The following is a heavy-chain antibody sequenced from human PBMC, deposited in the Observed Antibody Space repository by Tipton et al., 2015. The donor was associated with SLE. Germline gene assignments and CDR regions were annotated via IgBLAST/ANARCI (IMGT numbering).Heavy chain of an antibody. V-gene: IGHV4-34*01. D-gene: IGHD6-13*01. J-gene: IGHJ4*02. CDR1: GGSFRGYY. CDR3: APDGGSRSWYNFDY. CDR2: INHSVSN. Sequence: TLSLTCAVYGGSFRGYYWSWIRQPPGKGLEWIGEINHSVSNNYNPSLKSRVTISVDTPKNQFSQKLSSVTAADTAVYYCAPDGGSRSWYNFDYWGQGTLVTVSS.